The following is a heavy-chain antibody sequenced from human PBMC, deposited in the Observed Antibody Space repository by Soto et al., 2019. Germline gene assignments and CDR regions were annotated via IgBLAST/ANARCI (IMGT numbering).Heavy chain of an antibody. CDR1: GFTFSNYA. CDR2: ISDTGDRT. D-gene: IGHD6-19*01. J-gene: IGHJ3*02. Sequence: EVQLLESGGGLAQPGGSLRLSCAATGFTFSNYAMSWVRRAAGKGLEWVSAISDTGDRTYYADSVKGRFTVSRDNSKNTLYLQMNTLRAEDTAVYYCARISSGWEKGLGDAFDIWGQGTMVTVSS. V-gene: IGHV3-23*01. CDR3: ARISSGWEKGLGDAFDI.